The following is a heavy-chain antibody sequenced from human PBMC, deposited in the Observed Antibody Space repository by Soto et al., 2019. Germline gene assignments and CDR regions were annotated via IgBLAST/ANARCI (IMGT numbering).Heavy chain of an antibody. CDR3: ARSTLLLIREVNTAMVTDYYYYGMDV. CDR2: IIPIFGTA. V-gene: IGHV1-69*13. J-gene: IGHJ6*02. Sequence: VKVSCKASGGTFSSYAISWVRQAPGQGLEWMGGIIPIFGTANYAQKFQGRVTITADESTSTAYMELSNLRSEDTAVYYCARSTLLLIREVNTAMVTDYYYYGMDVWGQGTTVTVSS. D-gene: IGHD5-18*01. CDR1: GGTFSSYA.